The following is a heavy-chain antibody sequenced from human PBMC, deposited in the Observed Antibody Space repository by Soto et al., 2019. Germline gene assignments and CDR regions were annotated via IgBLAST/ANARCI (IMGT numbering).Heavy chain of an antibody. Sequence: ASVKVSCKASGGTFSSYTISWVRQAPGQGLEWMGRIIPILGIANYAQKFQGRVTITADKSTSTAYMELSSLRSEDTAVYYCARDVLVTMVRGVTDAFDIWGQGTMVTVSS. V-gene: IGHV1-69*04. CDR2: IIPILGIA. D-gene: IGHD3-10*01. CDR3: ARDVLVTMVRGVTDAFDI. CDR1: GGTFSSYT. J-gene: IGHJ3*02.